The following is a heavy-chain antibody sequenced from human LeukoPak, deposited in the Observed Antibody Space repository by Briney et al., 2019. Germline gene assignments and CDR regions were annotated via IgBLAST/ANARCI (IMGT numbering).Heavy chain of an antibody. D-gene: IGHD2-21*02. V-gene: IGHV4-59*12. J-gene: IGHJ5*02. CDR3: ARDVTNWFDP. CDR2: IYYSGST. Sequence: SETLSLTCTVSGGSISSYYWSWIRQPPGKGLEWIGYIYYSGSTYHNPSLKSRVTISVDTSKNQFSLKVSSVTAADTAVYYCARDVTNWFDPWGQGTLVTVSS. CDR1: GGSISSYY.